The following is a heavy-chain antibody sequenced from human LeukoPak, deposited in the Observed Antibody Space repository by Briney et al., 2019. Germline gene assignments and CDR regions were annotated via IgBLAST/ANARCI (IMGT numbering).Heavy chain of an antibody. CDR1: GFTVSSNY. D-gene: IGHD2-21*02. J-gene: IGHJ6*02. CDR2: IYSGGST. Sequence: GGSLRLSCAASGFTVSSNYMSWVRQAPGKGLEWVSVIYSGGSTYYADSVKGRFTISRDNSKNTLYLQMSSLRAEDTAVYYCASGLPYYYYGMDVWGQGTTVTVSS. CDR3: ASGLPYYYYGMDV. V-gene: IGHV3-53*01.